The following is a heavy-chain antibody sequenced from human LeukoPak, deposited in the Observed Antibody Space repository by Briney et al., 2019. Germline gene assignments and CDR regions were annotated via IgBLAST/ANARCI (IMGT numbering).Heavy chain of an antibody. D-gene: IGHD1-26*01. V-gene: IGHV4-59*01. J-gene: IGHJ4*02. CDR1: GGSITSSY. Sequence: SETLSLTCTVSGGSITSSYWSWIRQPPGKGLEWIGYISYTGSTNYNPPLKSRVAMSLDTSKNQFSLKLNSVTAADTAVYYCASLLGSARGSYLFDFWGQGTQVTVSS. CDR2: ISYTGST. CDR3: ASLLGSARGSYLFDF.